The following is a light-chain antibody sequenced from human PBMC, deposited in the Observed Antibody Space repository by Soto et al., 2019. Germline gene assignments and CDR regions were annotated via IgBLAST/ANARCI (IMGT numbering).Light chain of an antibody. J-gene: IGLJ1*01. CDR1: SSNIGAGYD. CDR3: QSYDSTLSARYF. V-gene: IGLV1-40*01. Sequence: QSVLTQPPSVSGAPGQRVTISCTGSSSNIGAGYDVHWYQQRPGTAPKLLIFGNTNRPSGVPDRFSGSKSGTSASLAITGLQAEDEGDYYCQSYDSTLSARYFCGTGTKLTVL. CDR2: GNT.